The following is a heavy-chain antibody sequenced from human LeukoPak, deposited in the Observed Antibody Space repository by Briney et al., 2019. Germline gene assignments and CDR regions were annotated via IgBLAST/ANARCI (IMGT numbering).Heavy chain of an antibody. CDR3: ARPLPSSWRDY. V-gene: IGHV4-39*01. Sequence: SETLSLTCTVSGGSISSSSYYWGWIRQPPGKGLEWIGSIYYSGSTYYNPSLKSRVTISVDTSKNQFSLKLSSVTAADTAVYYCARPLPSSWRDYWGQGTLVTVSS. CDR2: IYYSGST. J-gene: IGHJ4*02. CDR1: GGSISSSSYY. D-gene: IGHD6-13*01.